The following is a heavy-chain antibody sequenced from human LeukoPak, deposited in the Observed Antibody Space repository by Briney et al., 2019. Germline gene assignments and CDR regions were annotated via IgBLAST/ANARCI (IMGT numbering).Heavy chain of an antibody. Sequence: ASVKVSYKASGYTFTSYDINWVRQATGQGLEWMGWINPNSGNTGYAQKFQGRVTITRNTSISTAYMELSSLRSEDTAVYYCARRWKMGARGRVYFDYWGQGTLVTVSS. CDR3: ARRWKMGARGRVYFDY. CDR2: INPNSGNT. D-gene: IGHD1-26*01. J-gene: IGHJ4*02. CDR1: GYTFTSYD. V-gene: IGHV1-8*03.